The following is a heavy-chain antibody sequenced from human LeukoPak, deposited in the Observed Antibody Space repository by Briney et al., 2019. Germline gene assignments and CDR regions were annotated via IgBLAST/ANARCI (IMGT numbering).Heavy chain of an antibody. J-gene: IGHJ4*02. CDR1: GFTFSSYW. V-gene: IGHV3-7*01. CDR2: IKQDESEK. CDR3: ARRGQDYSPLPPLDY. Sequence: GGSLRLSCAASGFTFSSYWMSWVRQAPGKGLEWVANIKQDESEKYYVDSVKGRFTISRDNAKNSLYLQMNSLRAEDTAVYYCARRGQDYSPLPPLDYWGQGTLVTVSS. D-gene: IGHD3-16*01.